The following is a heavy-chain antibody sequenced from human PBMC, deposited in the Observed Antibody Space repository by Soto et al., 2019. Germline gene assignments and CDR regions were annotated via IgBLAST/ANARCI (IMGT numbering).Heavy chain of an antibody. CDR2: IWYDGSNK. V-gene: IGHV3-33*01. D-gene: IGHD6-6*01. J-gene: IGHJ6*02. CDR3: ARDWEYSSSSGRYYGMDV. Sequence: GGSLRLSCAASGFTFSSYGMHWVRQAPGKGLEWVAVIWYDGSNKYYADSVKGRFTISRDNSKNTLYLQMNSLRAEDTAVYYCARDWEYSSSSGRYYGMDVWGQGTTVTVSS. CDR1: GFTFSSYG.